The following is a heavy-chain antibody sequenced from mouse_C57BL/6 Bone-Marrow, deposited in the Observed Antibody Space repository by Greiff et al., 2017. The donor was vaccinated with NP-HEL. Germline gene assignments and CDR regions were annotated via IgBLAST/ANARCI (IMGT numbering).Heavy chain of an antibody. CDR2: IRLKFDNYPT. CDR3: TDGYYHYAMDY. CDR1: GFTFSNYW. Sequence: EVQGVESGGGLVQPGGSMKLSCVASGFTFSNYWVNWVRQLPEKGLEWVAQIRLKFDNYPTHYAESVKGRFTISRDDSKSSVYLQMNNVSAEDTGIYYCTDGYYHYAMDYWGQGTSVTVSS. J-gene: IGHJ4*01. V-gene: IGHV6-3*01. D-gene: IGHD2-3*01.